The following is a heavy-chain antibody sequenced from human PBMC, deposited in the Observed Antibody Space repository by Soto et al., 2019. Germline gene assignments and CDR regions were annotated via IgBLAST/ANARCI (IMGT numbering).Heavy chain of an antibody. Sequence: SVKVSCKASGGTFSSYAISWVRQAPGQGLEWMGGIIPIFGTANYAQKFQGRVTITADKSTSTAYMELSSLRSEDTAVYYCARGSKWVAAAGTNNWFDPWGQGTLVTASS. CDR3: ARGSKWVAAAGTNNWFDP. J-gene: IGHJ5*02. D-gene: IGHD6-13*01. CDR1: GGTFSSYA. V-gene: IGHV1-69*06. CDR2: IIPIFGTA.